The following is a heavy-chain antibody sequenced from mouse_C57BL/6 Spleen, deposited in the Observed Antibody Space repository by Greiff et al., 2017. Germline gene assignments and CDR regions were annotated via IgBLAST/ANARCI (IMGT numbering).Heavy chain of an antibody. CDR2: ISNGGGST. V-gene: IGHV5-12*01. J-gene: IGHJ4*01. D-gene: IGHD1-1*01. CDR1: GFTFSDYY. CDR3: ARHGHYYGSSPYYAMDY. Sequence: EVKLMESGGGLVQPGGSLKLSCAASGFTFSDYYMYWVRQTPEKRLEWVAYISNGGGSTYYPDTVKGRFTISRDNAKNTLYLQMSRLKSEDTAMYYCARHGHYYGSSPYYAMDYWGQGTSVTVSS.